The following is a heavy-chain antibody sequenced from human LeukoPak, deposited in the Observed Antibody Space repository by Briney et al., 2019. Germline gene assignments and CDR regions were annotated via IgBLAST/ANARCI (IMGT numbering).Heavy chain of an antibody. CDR1: GGSFSGYY. D-gene: IGHD6-19*01. CDR3: ARGGYSSGWYGFQRHQAVDNWFDP. Sequence: SETLSLTCAVYGGSFSGYYWSWIRQPPGKGLEWIGEINHSGSTNYNPSLKSRVTISVDTSKNQLSLKLSSVTAADTAVYYCARGGYSSGWYGFQRHQAVDNWFDPWGQGTLVTVSS. J-gene: IGHJ5*02. V-gene: IGHV4-34*01. CDR2: INHSGST.